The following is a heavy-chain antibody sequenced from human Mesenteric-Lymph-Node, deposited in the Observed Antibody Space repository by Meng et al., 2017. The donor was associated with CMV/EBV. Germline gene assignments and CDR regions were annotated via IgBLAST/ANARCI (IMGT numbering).Heavy chain of an antibody. Sequence: GGSLRLSCAASGFTFSNYAMSWVRQAPGKGLEWVANIKQDGSEKYYVDSVKGRFTISRDNAKNSLYLQMNSLRAEDTALYYCARDHEYYGMDVWGQGTTVTVSS. CDR1: GFTFSNYA. CDR3: ARDHEYYGMDV. J-gene: IGHJ6*02. V-gene: IGHV3-7*03. CDR2: IKQDGSEK.